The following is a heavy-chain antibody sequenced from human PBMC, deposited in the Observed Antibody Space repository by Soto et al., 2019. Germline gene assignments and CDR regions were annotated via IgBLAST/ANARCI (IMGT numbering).Heavy chain of an antibody. V-gene: IGHV1-69*19. CDR2: IIPIFGTA. CDR3: AIGPDSGSYGLRYYYGMDV. CDR1: GGTFSSYA. Sequence: QVQLVQSGAEVKKPGSSVKVSCKASGGTFSSYAISWVRQAPGQGLEWMGGIIPIFGTANYAQKFQGRVTITADESTNPAYMELRSVRSEDTAVYYCAIGPDSGSYGLRYYYGMDVWGQGTTVTVSS. J-gene: IGHJ6*02. D-gene: IGHD1-26*01.